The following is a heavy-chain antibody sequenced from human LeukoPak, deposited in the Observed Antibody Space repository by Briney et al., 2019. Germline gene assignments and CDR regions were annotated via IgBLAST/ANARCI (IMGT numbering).Heavy chain of an antibody. Sequence: PGGSLRLSCAASGFTFSSYAMSWVCQAPGKGLEWVSAISGSGGSTYYADSVKGRFTISRDNSKNTLYLQMNSLRAEDTAVYYCAKDPRRWELGDYWGQGTLVTVSS. D-gene: IGHD1-26*01. V-gene: IGHV3-23*01. J-gene: IGHJ4*02. CDR3: AKDPRRWELGDY. CDR2: ISGSGGST. CDR1: GFTFSSYA.